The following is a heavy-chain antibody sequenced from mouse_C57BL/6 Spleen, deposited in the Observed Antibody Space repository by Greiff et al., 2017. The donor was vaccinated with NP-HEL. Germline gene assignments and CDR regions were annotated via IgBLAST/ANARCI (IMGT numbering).Heavy chain of an antibody. CDR2: IYPGNSDT. Sequence: SGTVLARPGASVKMSCKTSGYTFTCYWMHWVKQRPGQGLEWIGAIYPGNSDTSYNQKFKGKAKLTAVTSASTAYMELSSLTNEDSAVYYCTRGDYGSSRGYFDVWGTGTTVTVSS. CDR1: GYTFTCYW. V-gene: IGHV1-5*01. CDR3: TRGDYGSSRGYFDV. J-gene: IGHJ1*03. D-gene: IGHD1-1*01.